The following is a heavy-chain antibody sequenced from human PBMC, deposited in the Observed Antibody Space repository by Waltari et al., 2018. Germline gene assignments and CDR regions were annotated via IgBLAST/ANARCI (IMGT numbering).Heavy chain of an antibody. Sequence: EVQLVESGGGWAQPGGSLSLSCAAPGPSFSHSWMTWVRQASGKGPEWVANIKQDGSEKYYMDSVKGRFTISRDNAKNSLYLQMNNLRVEDTAVYYCTRGGRDSSWYWRDWGQGTLVTVSS. CDR3: TRGGRDSSWYWRD. J-gene: IGHJ4*02. CDR1: GPSFSHSW. CDR2: IKQDGSEK. V-gene: IGHV3-7*01. D-gene: IGHD6-13*01.